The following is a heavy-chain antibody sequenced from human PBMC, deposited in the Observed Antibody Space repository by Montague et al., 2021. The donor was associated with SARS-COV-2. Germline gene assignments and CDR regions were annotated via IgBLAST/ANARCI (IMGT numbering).Heavy chain of an antibody. CDR3: ARTEYNWNDWFDP. V-gene: IGHV4-59*13. CDR1: GGSISSYH. CDR2: IFHSGIT. D-gene: IGHD1-20*01. Sequence: SETLSLTCSVSGGSISSYHWSWIRQSPGKGLEWIGYIFHSGITDYNPSLKSRVTISVDTSKNQFSLQLNSVTAADSAVYYCARTEYNWNDWFDPWGQGTLVTVSS. J-gene: IGHJ5*02.